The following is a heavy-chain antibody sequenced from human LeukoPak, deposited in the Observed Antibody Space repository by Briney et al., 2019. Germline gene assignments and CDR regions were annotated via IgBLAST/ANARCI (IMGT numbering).Heavy chain of an antibody. CDR1: GFTVGSNY. Sequence: GGSLRLSCAASGFTVGSNYMSWVRQAPGKGLEWVSVIYSGGSTYYADPVKGRFTISRDNSKNTLYLQMNSLRAEDTAVYYCAREAIVGATTEYYFDYWGQGTLVTVSS. V-gene: IGHV3-53*01. CDR3: AREAIVGATTEYYFDY. J-gene: IGHJ4*02. D-gene: IGHD1-26*01. CDR2: IYSGGST.